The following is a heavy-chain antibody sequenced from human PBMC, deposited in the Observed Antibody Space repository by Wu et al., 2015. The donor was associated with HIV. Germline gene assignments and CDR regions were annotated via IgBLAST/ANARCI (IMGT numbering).Heavy chain of an antibody. CDR3: ARTRNYYFGMDV. CDR2: MNPNSGST. J-gene: IGHJ6*02. V-gene: IGHV1-8*01. Sequence: QVQXVQSGAEVKKPGASVTVSCKASGYIFNSYDINWVRQTPGQGLEWMGWMNPNSGSTGYAQKFQGRVTMTRDTSISTAYMILSGLTSEDTAVYYCARTRNYYFGMDVWGQGTTVTVSS. CDR1: GYIFNSYD. D-gene: IGHD1-14*01.